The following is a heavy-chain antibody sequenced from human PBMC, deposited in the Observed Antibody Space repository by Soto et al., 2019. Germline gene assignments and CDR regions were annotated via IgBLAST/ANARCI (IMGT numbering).Heavy chain of an antibody. CDR2: IYYSGST. Sequence: PSETLSLTCTVSGGSISSGYFYWSWIRQPPGKGLEWIGYIYYSGSTYYNPSLKSRVTISVDTSKSQFSLKLSSVTAADTAVYSCARTYDYDRWFDPWGQGTLVTVSS. CDR1: GGSISSGYFY. J-gene: IGHJ5*02. D-gene: IGHD3-16*01. V-gene: IGHV4-30-4*01. CDR3: ARTYDYDRWFDP.